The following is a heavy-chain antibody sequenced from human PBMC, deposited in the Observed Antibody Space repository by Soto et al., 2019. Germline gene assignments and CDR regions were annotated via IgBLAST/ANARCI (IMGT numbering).Heavy chain of an antibody. CDR1: GGSISSSSYY. CDR3: ARQTCSGGSCYSSRDAFDI. J-gene: IGHJ3*02. CDR2: IYYSGST. D-gene: IGHD2-15*01. Sequence: SETLSLTCTVSGGSISSSSYYWGWIRQPPGKRLEWIGSIYYSGSTYYNPSLKSRVTISVDTSKNQFSLKLSSVTAADTAVYYCARQTCSGGSCYSSRDAFDIWGQGTMVTVS. V-gene: IGHV4-39*01.